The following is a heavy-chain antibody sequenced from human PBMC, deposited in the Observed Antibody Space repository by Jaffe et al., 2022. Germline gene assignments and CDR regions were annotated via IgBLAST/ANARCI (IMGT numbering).Heavy chain of an antibody. CDR2: IYSGGST. CDR3: ASGKETYYDYVWGSYRYTPPPAFDY. D-gene: IGHD3-16*02. J-gene: IGHJ4*02. V-gene: IGHV3-66*02. Sequence: EVQLVESGGGLVQPGGSLRLSCAASGFTVSSNYMSWVRQAPGKGLEWVSVIYSGGSTYYADSVKGRFTISRDNSKNTLYLQMNSLRAEDTAVYYCASGKETYYDYVWGSYRYTPPPAFDYWGQGTLVTVSS. CDR1: GFTVSSNY.